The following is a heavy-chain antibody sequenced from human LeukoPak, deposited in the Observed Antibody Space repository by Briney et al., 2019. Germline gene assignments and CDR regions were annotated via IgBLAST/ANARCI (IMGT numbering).Heavy chain of an antibody. Sequence: PGRSLRLSCAASGFTFNTYAMHWVRQAPGKGLEGVAIIAHDGSNKYYADSVKGRFTISRDNSKNTLYLQMNLRADDTAVYYCAKSYRSGWYRGVIDYWGQGTLVTVSS. D-gene: IGHD6-13*01. CDR2: IAHDGSNK. V-gene: IGHV3-30*04. CDR1: GFTFNTYA. J-gene: IGHJ4*02. CDR3: AKSYRSGWYRGVIDY.